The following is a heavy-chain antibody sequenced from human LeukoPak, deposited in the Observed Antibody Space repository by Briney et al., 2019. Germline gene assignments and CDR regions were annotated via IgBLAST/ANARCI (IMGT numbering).Heavy chain of an antibody. CDR1: GGSFSGYY. CDR2: INHSGST. V-gene: IGHV4-34*01. Sequence: SETLSLTCAVYGGSFSGYYWSWIRQPPGKGLEWIGEINHSGSTNYNPSLKSRVTISVDTSKNQFSLKLSSVTAADTAVYYCARRNRCSGTSCYFLWFDPWGQGTLVTVSS. D-gene: IGHD2-2*01. CDR3: ARRNRCSGTSCYFLWFDP. J-gene: IGHJ5*02.